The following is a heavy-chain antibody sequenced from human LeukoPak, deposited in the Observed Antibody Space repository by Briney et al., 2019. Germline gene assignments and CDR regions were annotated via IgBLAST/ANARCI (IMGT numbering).Heavy chain of an antibody. J-gene: IGHJ6*03. CDR1: GLTLSNYA. CDR3: AKDSKRYPLDYYMGV. CDR2: ISASGGST. Sequence: GGSLRLSCAASGLTLSNYAMIWVRQAPGKGLEWVSSISASGGSTYYADSVKGRFTISRDNPKNTLYLQMSSLSAEDTAIYYCAKDSKRYPLDYYMGVWGKGTTVTVSS. V-gene: IGHV3-23*01. D-gene: IGHD1-14*01.